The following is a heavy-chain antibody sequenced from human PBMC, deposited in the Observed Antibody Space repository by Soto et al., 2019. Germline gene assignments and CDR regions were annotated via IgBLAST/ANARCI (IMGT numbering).Heavy chain of an antibody. CDR3: ARVAVWMGTIGFYYYYGMDV. D-gene: IGHD1-1*01. V-gene: IGHV4-61*01. CDR2: IYYSGST. CDR1: GGSVSSGRYY. Sequence: SETLSLTCTVSGGSVSSGRYYWSWTRQPPGNGLEWIGYIYYSGSTNYNPSLKTRVTISVDTYKTRFSLKLRSVTAADTAVYYCARVAVWMGTIGFYYYYGMDVWGQGTPVTVSS. J-gene: IGHJ6*02.